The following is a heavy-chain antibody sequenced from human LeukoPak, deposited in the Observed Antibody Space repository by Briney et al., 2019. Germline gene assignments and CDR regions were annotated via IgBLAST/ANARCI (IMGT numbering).Heavy chain of an antibody. J-gene: IGHJ4*02. Sequence: PGGPLRLSCGASGFTFRSYEMNWVPRSPGRGLEWFSYISRNGNTIYSADYVKRRFNSSTDNAKNTLYMQMNSQRTEDTAVYYCARGVGRSGSYFGYYFDYWGQGSLVTVSS. CDR2: ISRNGNTI. V-gene: IGHV3-48*03. CDR1: GFTFRSYE. CDR3: ARGVGRSGSYFGYYFDY. D-gene: IGHD3-10*01.